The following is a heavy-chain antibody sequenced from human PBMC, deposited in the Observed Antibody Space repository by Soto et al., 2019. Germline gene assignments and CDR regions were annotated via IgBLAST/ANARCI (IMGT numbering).Heavy chain of an antibody. Sequence: PGGSLRLSCAASVFTFTRYRMNWVRQAPGKGLEWVSSISSTTNYIYYGDSMKGRFTISRDNAKNSLYLEMNSLRAEDTAVYYCARGSEDLTSNFDYWGQGTLVTVSS. CDR2: ISSTTNYI. CDR3: ARGSEDLTSNFDY. J-gene: IGHJ4*02. CDR1: VFTFTRYR. V-gene: IGHV3-21*06.